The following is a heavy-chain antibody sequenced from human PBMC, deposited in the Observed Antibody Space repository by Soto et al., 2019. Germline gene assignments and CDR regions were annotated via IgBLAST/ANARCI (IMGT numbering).Heavy chain of an antibody. D-gene: IGHD5-18*01. Sequence: EVQLVESGGGLVQPGGSLKLSCAASGFTFSGSAMHWVRQASGKGLEWVGRIRSKANSYATAYAASVKGRFTISRDVSKNTAYLQMNSLKTEDTAVYYCTADTAMTTYGMDVWGQGTTVTVSS. CDR1: GFTFSGSA. CDR2: IRSKANSYAT. CDR3: TADTAMTTYGMDV. J-gene: IGHJ6*02. V-gene: IGHV3-73*02.